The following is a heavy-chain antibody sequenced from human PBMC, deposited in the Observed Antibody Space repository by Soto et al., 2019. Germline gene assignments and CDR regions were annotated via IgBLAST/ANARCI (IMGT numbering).Heavy chain of an antibody. CDR2: LKDRSQNYAT. D-gene: IGHD1-26*01. J-gene: IGHJ5*01. CDR3: AREGDARWLDS. Sequence: EVQLVESGGDLVQPGGSARLSCAASGCSVSGWYMDWVRQAPGKGLEWVARLKDRSQNYATEYAASVKGRFTVSRHPSQNSIFLQMNSLKIEDTAVYYCAREGDARWLDSWGQGTLVTVS. V-gene: IGHV3-72*01. CDR1: GCSVSGWY.